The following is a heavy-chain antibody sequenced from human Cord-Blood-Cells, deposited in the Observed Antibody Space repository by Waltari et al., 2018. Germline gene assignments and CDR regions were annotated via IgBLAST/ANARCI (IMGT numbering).Heavy chain of an antibody. J-gene: IGHJ6*02. Sequence: QVQLVQSGAEVKKPGASVKVSCKASGYTFTSYAMYWVRQAPGQRLEWMGWINAGNGNTKYSQKFQGRVTITRDTSASTAYMELSSLRSEDTAVYYCARDLYSYGYLDGMDVWGQGTTVTVSS. V-gene: IGHV1-3*01. CDR3: ARDLYSYGYLDGMDV. CDR1: GYTFTSYA. D-gene: IGHD5-18*01. CDR2: INAGNGNT.